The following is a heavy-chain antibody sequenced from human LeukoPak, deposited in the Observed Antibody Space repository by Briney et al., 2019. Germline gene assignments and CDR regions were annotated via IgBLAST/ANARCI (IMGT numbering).Heavy chain of an antibody. CDR2: ISWDGGST. CDR1: GFTFDDYA. D-gene: IGHD3-10*01. CDR3: AKDILRLYYGSGSYYSGIDY. J-gene: IGHJ4*02. V-gene: IGHV3-43D*03. Sequence: GGSLRLSCAASGFTFDDYAMHWVRQAPGKGLEWVSLISWDGGSTYYADSVKGRFTISRDNSKDSLYLQMNSLRAEDTALYYCAKDILRLYYGSGSYYSGIDYWGQGTLVTVSS.